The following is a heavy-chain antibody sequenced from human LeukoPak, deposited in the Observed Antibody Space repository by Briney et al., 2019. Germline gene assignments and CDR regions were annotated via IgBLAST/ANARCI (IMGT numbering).Heavy chain of an antibody. V-gene: IGHV3-30*02. D-gene: IGHD2-2*01. Sequence: GGSLRLSCATSGFSFRTYGIHWVRQAPGKGLEWVAFIRYDGSNIYYADSVKGRFTISRDNSKNTLYLQMNSLGAEDTAAYYCVRDSGNVVIPAEYAFDIWGQGTMVTVSS. CDR3: VRDSGNVVIPAEYAFDI. CDR2: IRYDGSNI. J-gene: IGHJ3*02. CDR1: GFSFRTYG.